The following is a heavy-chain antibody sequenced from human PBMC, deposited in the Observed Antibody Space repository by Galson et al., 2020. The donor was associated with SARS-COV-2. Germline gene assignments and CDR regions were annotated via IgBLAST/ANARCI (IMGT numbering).Heavy chain of an antibody. CDR3: AKDRRVGASDSFDT. CDR2: ISAYNGYT. CDR1: GYTFSIYG. D-gene: IGHD1-26*01. V-gene: IGHV1-18*01. J-gene: IGHJ4*02. Sequence: ASVKVSCKASGYTFSIYGINWVRQAPGQGLEWMGCISAYNGYTDYEPRFQGRVTMTTDTSTTTAYMELRSLRSDDTAVYYCAKDRRVGASDSFDTWGQGTLVAVSS.